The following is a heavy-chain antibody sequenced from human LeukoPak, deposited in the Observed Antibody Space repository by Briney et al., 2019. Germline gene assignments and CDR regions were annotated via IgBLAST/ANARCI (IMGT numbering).Heavy chain of an antibody. CDR3: AKDYYGYGSGTTCMDV. V-gene: IGHV3-9*01. J-gene: IGHJ6*02. CDR1: GFTFDDYA. D-gene: IGHD3-10*01. Sequence: GRSLRLSCAASGFTFDDYAMHWVRQGPGKGLEGVSGISWNSGSIGYADSVKGRFTISRDNAKNSLYLQMNSLRAEDTALYYCAKDYYGYGSGTTCMDVWGQGTTVTVSS. CDR2: ISWNSGSI.